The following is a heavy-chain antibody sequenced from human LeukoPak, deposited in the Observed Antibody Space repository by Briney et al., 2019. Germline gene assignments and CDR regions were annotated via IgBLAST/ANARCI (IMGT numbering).Heavy chain of an antibody. CDR1: GGTFISYA. V-gene: IGHV1-18*01. CDR2: ISAYNGNT. J-gene: IGHJ4*02. Sequence: ASVKVSCKASGGTFISYAISWVRQAPGQGLEWMGWISAYNGNTNYAQKLQGRVTMTTDTSTSTAYMELRSLRSDDTAVYYCARDKGGTIDYWGQGTLVTVSS. CDR3: ARDKGGTIDY.